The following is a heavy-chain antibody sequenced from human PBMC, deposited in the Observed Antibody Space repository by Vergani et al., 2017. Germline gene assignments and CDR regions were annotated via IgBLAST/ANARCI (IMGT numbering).Heavy chain of an antibody. CDR2: IYSGVST. Sequence: EVQLVESGGGLIQPGGSLRLSCAASGFTVSSYYMSWVRQAPGKGLEWVSVIYSGVSTYYADSVKGRFTISRDNSKNTLYLQMNSLRAEDTAVYYCARATNQWLQYYFDYWGQGTLVTVSS. J-gene: IGHJ4*02. CDR3: ARATNQWLQYYFDY. V-gene: IGHV3-53*01. D-gene: IGHD6-19*01. CDR1: GFTVSSYY.